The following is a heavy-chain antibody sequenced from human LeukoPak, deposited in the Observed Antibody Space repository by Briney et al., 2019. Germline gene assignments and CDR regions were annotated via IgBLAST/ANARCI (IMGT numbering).Heavy chain of an antibody. D-gene: IGHD3-22*01. CDR2: ISYDGSNK. CDR1: GFTFSSYG. Sequence: GGSLRLYCAASGFTFSSYGMHWVRQALGKGLESVAVISYDGSNKYYADSVKGRFTISRDNSKNTLYLQMNSLRAEDTAVYYCAKDRSDYYDSSGPEWFDPWGQGTLVTVSS. CDR3: AKDRSDYYDSSGPEWFDP. J-gene: IGHJ5*02. V-gene: IGHV3-30*18.